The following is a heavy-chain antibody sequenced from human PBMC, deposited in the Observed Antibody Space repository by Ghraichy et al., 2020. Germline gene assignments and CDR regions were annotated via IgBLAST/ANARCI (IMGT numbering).Heavy chain of an antibody. V-gene: IGHV1-2*02. D-gene: IGHD4-11*01. CDR1: GYTFTGYY. CDR2: INPNSGGT. J-gene: IGHJ5*02. CDR3: ARATVTANWFDP. Sequence: ASVKVSCKASGYTFTGYYMHWVRQAPGQGLEWMGWINPNSGGTNYAQKFQGRVTMTRDTSISTAYMELSRLRSEDTAVYYCARATVTANWFDPWGQGTLVTVSS.